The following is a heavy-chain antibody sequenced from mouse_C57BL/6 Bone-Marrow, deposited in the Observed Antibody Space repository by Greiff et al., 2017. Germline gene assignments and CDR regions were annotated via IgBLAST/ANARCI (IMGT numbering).Heavy chain of an antibody. Sequence: QVQLQQPGAELVRPGSSVKLSCKASGYTFTSYWMHWVKQRPIQGLEWIGNIDPSDSESHYNQKFKDKATLTVDKSSSTAYMELRSLTSEDSAVYYCARSYYYGSSYEAYWGQGTLVTVSA. CDR1: GYTFTSYW. CDR3: ARSYYYGSSYEAY. D-gene: IGHD1-1*01. CDR2: IDPSDSES. V-gene: IGHV1-52*01. J-gene: IGHJ3*01.